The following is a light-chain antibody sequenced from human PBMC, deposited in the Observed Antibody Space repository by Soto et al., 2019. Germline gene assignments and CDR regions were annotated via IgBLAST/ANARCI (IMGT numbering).Light chain of an antibody. V-gene: IGKV1-33*01. CDR2: DAS. CDR3: QPYNNLPLT. Sequence: DIQMTQSPSSLSASVGDRVTITCQASQDISNSLNWYQQRPGKAPNLLIYDASNLETGVPSRFSGSGSGTHFTLTISSLQPEDIETYHCQPYNNLPLTLGGGTKVDIK. J-gene: IGKJ4*01. CDR1: QDISNS.